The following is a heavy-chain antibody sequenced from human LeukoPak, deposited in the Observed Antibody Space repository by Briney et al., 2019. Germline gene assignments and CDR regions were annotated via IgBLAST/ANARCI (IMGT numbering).Heavy chain of an antibody. D-gene: IGHD6-6*01. CDR2: VYFDGVT. Sequence: PSETLSLTCTDAGDSIHSVYYFSGWIRQPPGKGLEWIGSVYFDGVTSYSPSLKSRVIVSVDTSKNQFSLNLTSVTAADTALYYCARHRKSARNYLYYYMDVWGKGTTVTVSS. CDR1: GDSIHSVYYF. J-gene: IGHJ6*03. CDR3: ARHRKSARNYLYYYMDV. V-gene: IGHV4-39*01.